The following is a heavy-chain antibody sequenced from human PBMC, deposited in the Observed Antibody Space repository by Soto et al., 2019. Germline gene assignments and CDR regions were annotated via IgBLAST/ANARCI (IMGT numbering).Heavy chain of an antibody. Sequence: SETLSLTCAVYGGSFSGYYWSWIRQPPGKGLEWIGEINHSGSTNYNPSLKSRVTISVDTSKNQFSLKLSSVTAADTAVYYCARCRIVVVVAATGEFDYWGQGTLVTVSS. D-gene: IGHD2-15*01. J-gene: IGHJ4*02. CDR2: INHSGST. CDR1: GGSFSGYY. V-gene: IGHV4-34*01. CDR3: ARCRIVVVVAATGEFDY.